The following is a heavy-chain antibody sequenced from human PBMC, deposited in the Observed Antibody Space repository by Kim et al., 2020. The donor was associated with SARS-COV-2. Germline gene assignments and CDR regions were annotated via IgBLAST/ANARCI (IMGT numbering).Heavy chain of an antibody. J-gene: IGHJ4*02. Sequence: SNKHYADSVKGRFTSSRDNSNDPVYLQMNSLRAEDTAVYYCAKVSGSGWDYWGQGTLVTVSS. D-gene: IGHD6-19*01. V-gene: IGHV3-30*01. CDR2: SNK. CDR3: AKVSGSGWDY.